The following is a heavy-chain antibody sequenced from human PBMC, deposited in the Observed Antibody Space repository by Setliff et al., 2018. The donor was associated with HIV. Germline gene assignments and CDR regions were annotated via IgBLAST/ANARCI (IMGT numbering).Heavy chain of an antibody. V-gene: IGHV4-59*01. Sequence: SSETLSLTCTVSGGSISTYYWSWIRQPPGKGLEWMGNIYYSGSTNYNPSLKSRVPISVDPSKNQFSLKLSAVTAADTAVYYCARGDTYYQVSSGYVKSALDCFDVWGQGTMVTVSS. D-gene: IGHD3-22*01. CDR3: ARGDTYYQVSSGYVKSALDCFDV. CDR2: IYYSGST. J-gene: IGHJ3*01. CDR1: GGSISTYY.